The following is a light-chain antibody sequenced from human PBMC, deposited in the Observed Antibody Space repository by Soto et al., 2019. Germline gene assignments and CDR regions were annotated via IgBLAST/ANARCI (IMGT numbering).Light chain of an antibody. CDR3: QQYNSYPWT. Sequence: DIQMTQSPSTLSASVGDRVTITCRASQSISSWLAWYQQKPGKAPKLLIYKAPSLESGVPSRFSGSGSGTEFTLTISSLQPDDFATYYCQQYNSYPWTFGQGTKVEI. V-gene: IGKV1-5*03. CDR2: KAP. J-gene: IGKJ1*01. CDR1: QSISSW.